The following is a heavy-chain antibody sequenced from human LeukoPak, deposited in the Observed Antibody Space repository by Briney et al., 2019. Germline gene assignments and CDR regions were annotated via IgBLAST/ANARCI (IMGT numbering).Heavy chain of an antibody. CDR2: IYYSGST. CDR1: GGSISSYY. D-gene: IGHD2-15*01. V-gene: IGHV4-59*01. J-gene: IGHJ3*02. CDR3: ARWCSGGSCYSGAFDI. Sequence: SETLSLTCNVSGGSISSYYWSWIRQPPGKGLEWIGYIYYSGSTNYNPSLKSRVTISVDTSKNQFSLKLSSVTAADTAVYYCARWCSGGSCYSGAFDIWGQGAMVTVSS.